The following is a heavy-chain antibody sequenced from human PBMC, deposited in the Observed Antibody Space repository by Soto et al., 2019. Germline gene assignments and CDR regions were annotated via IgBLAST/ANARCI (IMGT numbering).Heavy chain of an antibody. J-gene: IGHJ3*02. CDR3: ASGILGYCSGGSCYSVNDAFDI. D-gene: IGHD2-15*01. CDR2: ISAYNGNT. Sequence: ASVKVSCKASGYTFTSYGISWVRQAPGQGLEWMGWISAYNGNTNYAQKLQGRVTMTTDTSTSTAYMELRSLRSDDTAVYYCASGILGYCSGGSCYSVNDAFDIWSQGTMVTVSS. V-gene: IGHV1-18*01. CDR1: GYTFTSYG.